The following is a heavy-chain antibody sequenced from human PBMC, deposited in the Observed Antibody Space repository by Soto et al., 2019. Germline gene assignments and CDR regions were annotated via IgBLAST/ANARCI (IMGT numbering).Heavy chain of an antibody. V-gene: IGHV1-2*02. CDR1: GDTFTANY. J-gene: IGHJ4*02. D-gene: IGHD1-26*01. CDR3: ARDLAKGGGSAVFDF. CDR2: INPKSGGT. Sequence: ASVKVSCKASGDTFTANYIHWVRQAPGQGFEWMGWINPKSGGTKYPQKFQGRVTMTRDTSLSTVYMTLTRLTSDDTAVFFFARDLAKGGGSAVFDFWGQGPLVPVSS.